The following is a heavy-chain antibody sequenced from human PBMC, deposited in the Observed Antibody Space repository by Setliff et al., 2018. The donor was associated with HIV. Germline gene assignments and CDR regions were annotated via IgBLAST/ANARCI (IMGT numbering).Heavy chain of an antibody. CDR3: ARHHSSDPLRRWDSYYYMDV. CDR2: IYYSGST. D-gene: IGHD6-19*01. Sequence: PSETLSLTCTVSGGSISSSSYYWGWIRQPPGKGLEWIGSIYYSGSTYYNPSLKSRVTISVDTSKNQFSLKLSSVTAADTAMYYCARHHSSDPLRRWDSYYYMDVWGKGTTVTVSS. V-gene: IGHV4-39*01. J-gene: IGHJ6*03. CDR1: GGSISSSSYY.